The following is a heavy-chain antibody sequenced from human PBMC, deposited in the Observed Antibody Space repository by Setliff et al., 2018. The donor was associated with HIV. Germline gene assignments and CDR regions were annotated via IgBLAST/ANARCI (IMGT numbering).Heavy chain of an antibody. CDR3: ARGSTYYDFWSGSYYYYMDV. Sequence: SETLSLTCTVSGGSISSHYWSWIRQPPGKGLEWIGYIYYSGSTNYNPSLKSRVTTSVDTSKNQFSLKLSSVTAADTAVYYCARGSTYYDFWSGSYYYYMDVWGKGTTVTVSS. V-gene: IGHV4-59*11. D-gene: IGHD3-3*01. CDR1: GGSISSHY. CDR2: IYYSGST. J-gene: IGHJ6*03.